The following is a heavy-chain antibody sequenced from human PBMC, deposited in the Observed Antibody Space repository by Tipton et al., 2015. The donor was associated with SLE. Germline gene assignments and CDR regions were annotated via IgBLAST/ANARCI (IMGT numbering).Heavy chain of an antibody. J-gene: IGHJ4*02. Sequence: SLRLSCAASGFSFNTYWMAWVRQAPGKGLEWVAFIRADGSNKDYADSVKGRFTISRDNSKNTLYLQMNRLRVEDTAVYYCAGGTGAYFDHWGQGTLVTVSS. CDR2: IRADGSNK. V-gene: IGHV3-30*02. CDR3: AGGTGAYFDH. CDR1: GFSFNTYW. D-gene: IGHD3-16*01.